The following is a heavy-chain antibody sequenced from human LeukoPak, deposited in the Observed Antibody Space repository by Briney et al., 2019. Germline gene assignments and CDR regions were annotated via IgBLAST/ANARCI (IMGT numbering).Heavy chain of an antibody. Sequence: AGSLSLSCAASGFTFDGYAMHWVRQAPGKGLEWVSLISRDGGSTYYADSVKGRFTIYRNTSKNSLYLQMNSLRTEDTALYYCAKDYHITMIVVVINYAFDIWGQGTMVTVSS. CDR1: GFTFDGYA. CDR2: ISRDGGST. V-gene: IGHV3-43*02. J-gene: IGHJ3*02. D-gene: IGHD3-22*01. CDR3: AKDYHITMIVVVINYAFDI.